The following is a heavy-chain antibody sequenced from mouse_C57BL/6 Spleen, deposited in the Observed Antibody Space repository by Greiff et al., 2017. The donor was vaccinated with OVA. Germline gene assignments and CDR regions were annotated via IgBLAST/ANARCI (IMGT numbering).Heavy chain of an antibody. J-gene: IGHJ4*01. CDR1: GYTFTSYW. CDR2: INPSSGYT. D-gene: IGHD1-1*01. Sequence: QVQLQQSGAELAKPGASVKLSCKASGYTFTSYWMHWVKQRPGQGLEWIGYINPSSGYTKYNQKFKDKATLTADKSSSTAYMQLSSLTSEDSAVYYYANTTVGDSYAMDYWGQGTSVTVSS. V-gene: IGHV1-7*01. CDR3: ANTTVGDSYAMDY.